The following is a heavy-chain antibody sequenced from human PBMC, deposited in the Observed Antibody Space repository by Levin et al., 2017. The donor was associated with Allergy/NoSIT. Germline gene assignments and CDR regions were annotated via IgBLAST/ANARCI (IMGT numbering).Heavy chain of an antibody. CDR2: ISSNGGST. CDR3: VKDLSLVSPQGDLPDAFDI. CDR1: GFTFSSYA. J-gene: IGHJ3*02. V-gene: IGHV3-64D*06. D-gene: IGHD3-16*01. Sequence: QTGGSLRLSCSASGFTFSSYAMHWVRQAPGKGLEYVSAISSNGGSTYYADSVKGRFTISRDNSKNTLYLQMSSLRAEDTAVYYCVKDLSLVSPQGDLPDAFDIWGQGTMVTVSS.